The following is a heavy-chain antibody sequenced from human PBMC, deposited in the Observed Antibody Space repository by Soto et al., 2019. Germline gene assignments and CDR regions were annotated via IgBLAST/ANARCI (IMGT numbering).Heavy chain of an antibody. Sequence: PGGSLRLSCAASGFTFSSYAMSWVRQAPGKGLEWVSAISGSGGSTYYADSVKGRFTISRDNSKNTLYLQMNSLRAEDTAVYYCAKTWYSSSWQINPYYYYGMDVWGQGTTVTVSS. CDR1: GFTFSSYA. CDR3: AKTWYSSSWQINPYYYYGMDV. CDR2: ISGSGGST. J-gene: IGHJ6*02. D-gene: IGHD6-13*01. V-gene: IGHV3-23*01.